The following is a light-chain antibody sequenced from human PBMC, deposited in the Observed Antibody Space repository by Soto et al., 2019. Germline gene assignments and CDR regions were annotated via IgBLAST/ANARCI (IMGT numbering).Light chain of an antibody. J-gene: IGLJ3*02. CDR2: EVN. Sequence: QSALTQPPSASGSPGQSVTISCTGTSSDVGGYNLVCWYQQHPGKAPKLMIYEVNKRPSGVPDRFSGSKSGNTASLTVSGLQAEDEADYYCSSYAGNNNVVFGGGTKVTVL. CDR1: SSDVGGYNL. CDR3: SSYAGNNNVV. V-gene: IGLV2-8*01.